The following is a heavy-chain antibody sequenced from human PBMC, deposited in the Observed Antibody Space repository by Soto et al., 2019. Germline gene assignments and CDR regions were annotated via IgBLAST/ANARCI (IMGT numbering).Heavy chain of an antibody. Sequence: EVQLWESGGGLVQPGGSLRLSCAASGFTFSNYAMSWVRQAPGKGLEWVSAISGSGGWTYYADSVKGRFTIPRDNSKNTLYLQMSSLRAEDTAVYYCARALGGVSSSGMDVWGQGTSVTVS. CDR1: GFTFSNYA. CDR2: ISGSGGWT. V-gene: IGHV3-23*01. CDR3: ARALGGVSSSGMDV. J-gene: IGHJ6*02. D-gene: IGHD1-26*01.